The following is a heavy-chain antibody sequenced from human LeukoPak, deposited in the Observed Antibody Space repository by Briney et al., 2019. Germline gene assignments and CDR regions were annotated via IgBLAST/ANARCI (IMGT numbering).Heavy chain of an antibody. D-gene: IGHD3-22*01. CDR3: AKTRITMIVRKDAFDI. CDR2: ISGSGGST. CDR1: GFTFSSYG. Sequence: GGSLRLPCAASGFTFSSYGMSWVRQAPGKGLEWVSAISGSGGSTYYADSVKGRFTISRDNSKNTLYLQMNSLRAEDTAVYYCAKTRITMIVRKDAFDIWGQGTMVTVSS. V-gene: IGHV3-23*01. J-gene: IGHJ3*02.